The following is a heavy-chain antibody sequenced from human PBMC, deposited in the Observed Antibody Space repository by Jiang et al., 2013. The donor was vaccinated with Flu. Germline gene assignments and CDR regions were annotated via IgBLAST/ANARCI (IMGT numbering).Heavy chain of an antibody. Sequence: SGGGLVQPGGSLRLSCAASGFTFSSYAMSWVRQAPGKGLEWVSAISGSGGSTYYADSVKGRFTISRDNSKNTLYLQMNSLRAEDTAVYYCAKDRGYRFGELLRWYYFDYWGQGTLVTVSS. V-gene: IGHV3-23*01. CDR2: ISGSGGST. CDR3: AKDRGYRFGELLRWYYFDY. J-gene: IGHJ4*02. CDR1: GFTFSSYA. D-gene: IGHD3-10*01.